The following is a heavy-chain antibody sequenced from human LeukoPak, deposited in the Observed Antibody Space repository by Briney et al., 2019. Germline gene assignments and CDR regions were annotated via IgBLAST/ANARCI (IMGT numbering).Heavy chain of an antibody. CDR1: GLTVSSNY. V-gene: IGHV3-23*01. Sequence: GGSLRLSCAASGLTVSSNYMSWVRQAPGKGLEWVSAISGSGGSTYYADSVKGRFTISRDNSKNTLYLQMNSLRAEDTAVYYCAKGSSSGWFPDFDYWGQGTLVTVSS. D-gene: IGHD6-19*01. J-gene: IGHJ4*02. CDR3: AKGSSSGWFPDFDY. CDR2: ISGSGGST.